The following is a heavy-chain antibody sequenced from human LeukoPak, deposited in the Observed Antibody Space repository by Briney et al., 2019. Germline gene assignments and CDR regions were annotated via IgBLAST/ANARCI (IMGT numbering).Heavy chain of an antibody. J-gene: IGHJ1*01. CDR1: GGSISSYY. CDR2: IYYSGST. D-gene: IGHD6-13*01. V-gene: IGHV4-59*01. CDR3: ARHHSSGWYEEGGYFQH. Sequence: SETLSLTCTVSGGSISSYYWSWIRQPPGKGLEWIGYIYYSGSTNYNPSLKSRVTISVDTSKNQFSLKLSSVTAADTAVYYCARHHSSGWYEEGGYFQHWGQGTLVTVSS.